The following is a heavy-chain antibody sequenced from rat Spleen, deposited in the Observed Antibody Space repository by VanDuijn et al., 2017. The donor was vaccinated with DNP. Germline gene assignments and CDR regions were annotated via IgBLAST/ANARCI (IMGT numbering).Heavy chain of an antibody. CDR2: ISYDGRSN. V-gene: IGHV5-22*01. J-gene: IGHJ2*01. D-gene: IGHD1-4*01. Sequence: EVQLVESGGGVVQPGRSLKLSCAASGFTFSDYYMAWVRQAPTKGLEWVAYISYDGRSNYRGDSVKGRFTISRDKAKSTLYLQMNSLRSEDMATYYCARHVLPLRVWDYWGQGVMVTVSS. CDR3: ARHVLPLRVWDY. CDR1: GFTFSDYY.